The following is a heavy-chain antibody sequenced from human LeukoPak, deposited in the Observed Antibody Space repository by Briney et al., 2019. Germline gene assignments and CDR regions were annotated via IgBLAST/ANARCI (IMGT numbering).Heavy chain of an antibody. J-gene: IGHJ4*02. CDR2: IRYDGSNK. CDR3: AKEAVTYGSGSTYYFDY. V-gene: IGHV3-30*02. Sequence: PGGSLRLSCAASGFTFSSYGMHWIRQAPGKGLEWVAFIRYDGSNKYHADSVKGRFTISRDNSKNTLYLQMNSLRAEDTAVYYCAKEAVTYGSGSTYYFDYWGQGTLVTVSS. D-gene: IGHD3-10*01. CDR1: GFTFSSYG.